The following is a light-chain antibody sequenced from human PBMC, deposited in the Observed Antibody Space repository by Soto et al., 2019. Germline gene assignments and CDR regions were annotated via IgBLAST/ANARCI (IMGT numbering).Light chain of an antibody. V-gene: IGLV2-14*01. CDR2: GVT. CDR1: SSDVGAYNY. Sequence: QSVLTQPASVSGSPGQSITISCTGTSSDVGAYNYVSWYQQHPGEAPKLIIYGVTNRPSGVSYRFSGSKSDYTASLTISGLQAEDEADYYCSSYSTSFFYVLGTGTKVTVL. CDR3: SSYSTSFFYV. J-gene: IGLJ1*01.